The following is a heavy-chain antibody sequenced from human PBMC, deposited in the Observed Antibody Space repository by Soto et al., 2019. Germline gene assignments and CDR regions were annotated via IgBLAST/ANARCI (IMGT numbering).Heavy chain of an antibody. D-gene: IGHD5-18*01. CDR1: GFTFNNYS. J-gene: IGHJ4*02. CDR3: ARADGPLPVTLLGF. Sequence: GGSLRLSCATSGFTFNNYSMSWVRQAPGKGLEWVSSINRGGGPYYADSVKGRFTISRDNSKNMLYLRMNSLRADDTAVYFCARADGPLPVTLLGFWGQGTLVTVSS. CDR2: INRGGGP. V-gene: IGHV3-23*01.